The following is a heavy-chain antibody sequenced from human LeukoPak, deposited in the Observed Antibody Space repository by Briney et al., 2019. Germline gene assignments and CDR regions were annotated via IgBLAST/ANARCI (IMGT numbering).Heavy chain of an antibody. V-gene: IGHV3-53*01. CDR3: AKTLDYGGNEGFDY. D-gene: IGHD4-23*01. CDR1: GFTVSNSY. CDR2: IYGGGST. J-gene: IGHJ4*02. Sequence: PGGSLRLSCAASGFTVSNSYMSWVRQAPGRGLERVSVIYGGGSTHYADSVKGRFTISKDNSKNTLYLQMNSLRAEDTAVYYCAKTLDYGGNEGFDYWGQGTLVTVSS.